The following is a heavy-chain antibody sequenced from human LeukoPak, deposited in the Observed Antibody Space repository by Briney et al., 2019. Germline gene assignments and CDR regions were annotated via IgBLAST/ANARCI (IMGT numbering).Heavy chain of an antibody. V-gene: IGHV1-2*02. CDR1: GYTFTGYY. CDR3: ARSRTGSGFLFDY. Sequence: EASVKVSCKASGYTFTGYYMHWVRQAPGQGLEWIGWINPNSGGTNYAQKFQGRVTMTRDTSISTAYMELSRLRSDDTAVYHCARSRTGSGFLFDYWGQGTLVTVSS. D-gene: IGHD3-10*01. CDR2: INPNSGGT. J-gene: IGHJ4*02.